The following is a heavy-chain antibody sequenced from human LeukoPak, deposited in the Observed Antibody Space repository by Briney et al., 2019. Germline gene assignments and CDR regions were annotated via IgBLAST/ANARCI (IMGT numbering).Heavy chain of an antibody. CDR1: GGSISSYY. Sequence: SETLSLTCTVSGGSISSYYWSWIRQLPGKGLEWIGYIYYSGSTNYNPSLKSRVTISVDTSKNQFSLKLSSVTAADTAVYYCARVAVAGTETIDYWGQGTLVTVSS. J-gene: IGHJ4*02. V-gene: IGHV4-59*01. CDR2: IYYSGST. CDR3: ARVAVAGTETIDY. D-gene: IGHD6-19*01.